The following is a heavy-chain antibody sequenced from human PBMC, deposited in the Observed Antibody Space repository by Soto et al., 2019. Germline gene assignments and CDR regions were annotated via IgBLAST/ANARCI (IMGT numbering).Heavy chain of an antibody. CDR3: AKGADYHDSSGGWFGP. D-gene: IGHD3-22*01. V-gene: IGHV3-9*01. J-gene: IGHJ5*02. Sequence: EVQLLESGGGFVQPGRSLRLSSAASGVTFDDYGMHCVRQAPGKGLAWVSGISWNGGSIGYADSVQGRFTISRDNAKPSLFLQMNNRRPEDTAFYYCAKGADYHDSSGGWFGPWGQGTLVTVSS. CDR2: ISWNGGSI. CDR1: GVTFDDYG.